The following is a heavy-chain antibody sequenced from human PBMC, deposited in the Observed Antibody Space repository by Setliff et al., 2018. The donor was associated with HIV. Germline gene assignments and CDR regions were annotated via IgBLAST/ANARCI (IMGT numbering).Heavy chain of an antibody. Sequence: SVKVSCKASGYSFPNYAIHWVRLAPGQRLEWMGWIKPASGDTQYSQKFQGRVTITRDTSASKVYMEVSRLKSEDTAVYFCGRNGCSGDSYFCDLDSWGQGTLVTVSS. J-gene: IGHJ4*02. CDR1: GYSFPNYA. CDR3: GRNGCSGDSYFCDLDS. V-gene: IGHV1-3*01. D-gene: IGHD2-21*02. CDR2: IKPASGDT.